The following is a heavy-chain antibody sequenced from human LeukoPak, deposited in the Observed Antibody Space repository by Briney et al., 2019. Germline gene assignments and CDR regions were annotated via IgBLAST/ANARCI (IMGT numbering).Heavy chain of an antibody. V-gene: IGHV3-48*01. J-gene: IGHJ3*02. D-gene: IGHD3-16*02. CDR1: GLTFSRHN. CDR2: ISTSSGTI. Sequence: PGGSLRLSCAASGLTFSRHNMNWVRQAPGKGLEWVSYISTSSGTIYYADSVKGRFTISRDNSKNTLYLQMNSLRAEDTAVYYCARDYFSGQLSLGTFDIWGQGTVVTVSS. CDR3: ARDYFSGQLSLGTFDI.